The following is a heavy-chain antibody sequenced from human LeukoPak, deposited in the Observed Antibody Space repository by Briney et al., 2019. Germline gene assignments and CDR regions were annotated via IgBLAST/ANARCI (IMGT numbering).Heavy chain of an antibody. J-gene: IGHJ4*02. CDR1: GGSIRSYY. V-gene: IGHV4-59*01. CDR2: TYYSGDT. D-gene: IGHD1-1*01. Sequence: ASETLSLTCTVSGGSIRSYYWSWSRQPPGKGLEWIGFTYYSGDTYYNPSLKSRVTISVDTSKNQFSLKLSSVTAADTAVYYCARARPGNDGGNFDYWGQGTLVTVSS. CDR3: ARARPGNDGGNFDY.